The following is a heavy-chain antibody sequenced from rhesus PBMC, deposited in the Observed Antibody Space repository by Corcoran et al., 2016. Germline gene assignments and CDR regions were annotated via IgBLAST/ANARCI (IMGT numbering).Heavy chain of an antibody. V-gene: IGHV4-76*01. Sequence: QVPLQESGPGVVKPSETLSLPCSVSGGSLSRVYDWSWIRQPPGKGLEWIGYIYGSSGNTDYNPSRKSRVTSSKDTSKNQCSLKLSSVTAADTAVYYCARSVGYFDDWGQGVLVTVSS. CDR3: ARSVGYFDD. CDR1: GGSLSRVYD. CDR2: IYGSSGNT. J-gene: IGHJ4*01. D-gene: IGHD2-15*01.